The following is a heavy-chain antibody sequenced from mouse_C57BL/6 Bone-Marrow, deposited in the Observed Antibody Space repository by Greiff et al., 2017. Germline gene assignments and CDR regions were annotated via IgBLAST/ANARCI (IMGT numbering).Heavy chain of an antibody. CDR2: INPGSGST. Sequence: QVQLQQPGAELVKPGASVKMSCKASGYTFTSYWITWVKQRPGQGLEWIGDINPGSGSTNYNEKFKSKATLTVDTSSSTAYMQLSSLTSEDAAVYYGARAYYSNCWYFDVWGRGNTVTGSS. CDR3: ARAYYSNCWYFDV. CDR1: GYTFTSYW. J-gene: IGHJ1*03. D-gene: IGHD2-5*01. V-gene: IGHV1-55*01.